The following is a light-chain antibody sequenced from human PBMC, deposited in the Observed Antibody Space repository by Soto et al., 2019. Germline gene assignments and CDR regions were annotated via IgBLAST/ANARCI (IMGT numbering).Light chain of an antibody. CDR3: QTWSTGIRV. J-gene: IGLJ3*02. CDR2: LNSDGSH. CDR1: SGHSSYA. V-gene: IGLV4-69*01. Sequence: QPVLTQSPSASASLGASVKLTCTLSSGHSSYAIARHQQQPEKGPRYLMKLNSDGSHSKGDGIPDRFSGSSSGTERYLTISSLQSEDEADYYCQTWSTGIRVFGGGTKLNFL.